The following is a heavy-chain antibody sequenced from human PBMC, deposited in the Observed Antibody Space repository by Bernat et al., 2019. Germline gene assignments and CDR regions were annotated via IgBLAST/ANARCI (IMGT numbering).Heavy chain of an antibody. Sequence: QVQLQESGPGLVKPSETLSLTCTVSGGSISSYYWSWIRQPPGKGLEWIGYIYYSGSTNYNPSLKSRVTISVDTSKNQFSLKLSSVTAADTAVYYCVGNSGYDRSFDYWGQGTLVTVSS. CDR1: GGSISSYY. D-gene: IGHD5-12*01. J-gene: IGHJ4*02. CDR3: VGNSGYDRSFDY. CDR2: IYYSGST. V-gene: IGHV4-59*08.